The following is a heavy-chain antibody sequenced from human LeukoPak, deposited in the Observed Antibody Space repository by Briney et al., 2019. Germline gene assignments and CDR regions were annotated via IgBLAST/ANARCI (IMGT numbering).Heavy chain of an antibody. J-gene: IGHJ4*02. Sequence: PGGSLRLSCAASGFTFSSYAMSWVRQAPGKGLEWVSAISGSGGSTYYADSVKGRFTISRDNPKNTLYLQMNSLRAEDTAVYYCAKGSRVATILAYWGQGTLVTVSS. V-gene: IGHV3-23*01. D-gene: IGHD5-12*01. CDR3: AKGSRVATILAY. CDR2: ISGSGGST. CDR1: GFTFSSYA.